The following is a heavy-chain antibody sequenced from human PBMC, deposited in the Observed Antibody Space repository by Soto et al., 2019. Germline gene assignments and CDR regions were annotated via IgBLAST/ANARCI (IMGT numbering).Heavy chain of an antibody. Sequence: QVQLVESGGGVVQPGRSLRLSCAASGFTFSSYGMHWVRQAPGKGLEWVAVIWYDGSNKYYADSVKGRFTISRVNSKNTLYLQMNSLRAEDTAVYYCARASVVATMRHYFDYWGQGTLVTVSS. D-gene: IGHD5-12*01. CDR1: GFTFSSYG. V-gene: IGHV3-33*01. J-gene: IGHJ4*02. CDR3: ARASVVATMRHYFDY. CDR2: IWYDGSNK.